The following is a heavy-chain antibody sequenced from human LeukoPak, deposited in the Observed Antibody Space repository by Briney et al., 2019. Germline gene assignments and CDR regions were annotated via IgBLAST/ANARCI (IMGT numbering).Heavy chain of an antibody. CDR2: IGGSGADT. CDR1: GFTFNKYH. V-gene: IGHV3-23*01. CDR3: AKDLSEKIAADWFDP. J-gene: IGHJ5*02. D-gene: IGHD6-13*01. Sequence: GGSLRLSCAASGFTFNKYHMSWVRQAPGKGLEWVSAIGGSGADTYYSDSVRGRFTISRDNSRNMLYLQMNSLRVEDTAVYYCAKDLSEKIAADWFDPWGQGTLVTVSS.